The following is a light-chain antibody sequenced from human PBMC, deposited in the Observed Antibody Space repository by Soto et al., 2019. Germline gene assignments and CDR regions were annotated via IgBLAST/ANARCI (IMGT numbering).Light chain of an antibody. CDR3: QQLNSYPLT. J-gene: IGKJ4*01. CDR2: AAS. Sequence: IQLTQSPSFLSASVGDRVTITCRASQGISSYLAGYQQKPGKAPKLLIYAASTLQSGVPSRFSGSGSGTDFTLTISSLQPEDFATYYCQQLNSYPLTFGGGTKVEIK. V-gene: IGKV1-9*01. CDR1: QGISSY.